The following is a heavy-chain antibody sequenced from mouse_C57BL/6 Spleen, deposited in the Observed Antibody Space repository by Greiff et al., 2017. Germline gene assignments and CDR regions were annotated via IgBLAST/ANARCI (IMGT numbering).Heavy chain of an antibody. D-gene: IGHD1-1*02. J-gene: IGHJ2*01. V-gene: IGHV1-50*01. Sequence: VQLQQPGAELVKPGASVKLSCKASGYTFTSYWMQWVKQRPGQGLEWIGEIDPSDSYTNYNQKFKGKATLTVDTSSSTAYMQLSSLTSEDSAVYYCARFGGNYGYFDYWGQGTTLTVSS. CDR2: IDPSDSYT. CDR1: GYTFTSYW. CDR3: ARFGGNYGYFDY.